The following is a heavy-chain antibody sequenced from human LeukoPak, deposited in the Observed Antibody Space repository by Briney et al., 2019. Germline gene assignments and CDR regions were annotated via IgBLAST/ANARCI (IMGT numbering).Heavy chain of an antibody. V-gene: IGHV3-74*01. CDR1: EFTFSNYW. CDR3: VREDSSGLFFDY. D-gene: IGHD6-19*01. Sequence: PGGSLRLSCAASEFTFSNYWMHWVRLAPGEGLVWVSRINSDGSSTNYADSVKGRFTISRDNAKNTLFLQMNSLRADDTAEYYCVREDSSGLFFDYWGQGTLVTVSS. J-gene: IGHJ4*02. CDR2: INSDGSST.